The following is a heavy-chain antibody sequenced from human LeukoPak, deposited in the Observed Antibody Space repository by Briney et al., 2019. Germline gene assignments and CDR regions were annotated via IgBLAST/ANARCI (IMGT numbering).Heavy chain of an antibody. V-gene: IGHV3-9*01. Sequence: GTSLRLSCVASGFTFADHAMHWVRRAPGQGLEWVTGINWNNDGIVYAASVEGRFTVSRDNAKNTLYLQMNGLRPEDTAFYYCARDDYNTLGYNFHHWGQGTLVTVSS. CDR3: ARDDYNTLGYNFHH. CDR1: GFTFADHA. CDR2: INWNNDGI. D-gene: IGHD1-1*01. J-gene: IGHJ1*01.